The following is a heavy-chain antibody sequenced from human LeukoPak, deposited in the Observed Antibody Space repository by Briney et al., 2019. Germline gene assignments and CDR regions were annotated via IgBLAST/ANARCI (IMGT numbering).Heavy chain of an antibody. CDR3: AKGLFVAAAGTPDY. V-gene: IGHV3-23*01. CDR2: ISGSGGST. CDR1: GFTFSSYA. J-gene: IGHJ4*02. D-gene: IGHD6-13*01. Sequence: GGSLRLSCAASGFTFSSYAMSWVRQAPGKGLEWVSAISGSGGSTYYADSVKGRFTISRDNSKNTLYLQMNGLRAEDTAVYYCAKGLFVAAAGTPDYWGQGTLVTVSS.